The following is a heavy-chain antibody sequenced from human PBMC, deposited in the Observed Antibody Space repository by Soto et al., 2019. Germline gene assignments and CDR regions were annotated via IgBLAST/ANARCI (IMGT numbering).Heavy chain of an antibody. CDR3: ARKGVAFDY. Sequence: GGSLRLSCAASGFTFSSYSMNWARQAPGKGLEWISYISTTSSSIYYADSVKGRFTISRDNAKNSLFLQMNSLRDEDTAVYYCARKGVAFDYWGQGALVTVSS. CDR2: ISTTSSSI. CDR1: GFTFSSYS. V-gene: IGHV3-48*02. J-gene: IGHJ4*02. D-gene: IGHD3-3*01.